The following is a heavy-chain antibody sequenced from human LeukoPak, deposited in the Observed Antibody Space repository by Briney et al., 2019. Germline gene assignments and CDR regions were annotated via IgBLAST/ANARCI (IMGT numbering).Heavy chain of an antibody. CDR1: GYTFTAYY. Sequence: ASVKVSCKASGYTFTAYYMHWVRQAPGQGLEWMAWINPNSGGTDFAQKFQGRVTMTRDTSISTAYMELSRLGSDDTAMYYCARERRVGATEGMDYWGQGTLVTVSS. J-gene: IGHJ4*02. CDR3: ARERRVGATEGMDY. V-gene: IGHV1-2*02. D-gene: IGHD1-26*01. CDR2: INPNSGGT.